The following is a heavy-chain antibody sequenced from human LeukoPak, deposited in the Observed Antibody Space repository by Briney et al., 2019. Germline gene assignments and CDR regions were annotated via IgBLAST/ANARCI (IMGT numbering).Heavy chain of an antibody. J-gene: IGHJ4*02. CDR3: ARVTSPFRSSTSCYLY. Sequence: ASVKVSCKASGYTFTGYYMHWVRQAPGQGLEWMGWINPNSGGTNYAQKFQGRVTMTRDTSISTAYMELSRLGSDDTAVYYCARVTSPFRSSTSCYLYWGQGTLVTVSS. V-gene: IGHV1-2*02. CDR2: INPNSGGT. CDR1: GYTFTGYY. D-gene: IGHD2-2*01.